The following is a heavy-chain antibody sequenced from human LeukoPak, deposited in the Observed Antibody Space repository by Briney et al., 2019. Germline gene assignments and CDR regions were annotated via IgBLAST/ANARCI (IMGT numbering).Heavy chain of an antibody. D-gene: IGHD3-22*01. CDR3: ARGYYYDSSGSYYFDY. V-gene: IGHV3-23*01. CDR1: GFTFGNYA. J-gene: IGHJ4*02. CDR2: ISGSGGGT. Sequence: GGSLRLSCAASGFTFGNYAMSWVRQAPGKGLEWVSGISGSGGGTDYVDSVKGRFTISRDNSKNTLFLQMNSLRAEDTARYYCARGYYYDSSGSYYFDYWGQGTLVTVSS.